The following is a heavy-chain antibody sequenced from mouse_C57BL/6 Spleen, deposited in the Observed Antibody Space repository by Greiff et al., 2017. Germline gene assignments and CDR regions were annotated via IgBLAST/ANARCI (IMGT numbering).Heavy chain of an antibody. CDR1: GFTFSDYG. Sequence: DVMLVESGGGLVKPGGSLKLSCAASGFTFSDYGMHWVRQAPEKGLEWVAYVSSGSSTIYYADTVKGRFTISRDNANNTLFLQMTRLRSEDTAMYYCARHGSGYWAMDYWGQGTSVTVSS. D-gene: IGHD1-1*01. CDR3: ARHGSGYWAMDY. J-gene: IGHJ4*01. CDR2: VSSGSSTI. V-gene: IGHV5-17*01.